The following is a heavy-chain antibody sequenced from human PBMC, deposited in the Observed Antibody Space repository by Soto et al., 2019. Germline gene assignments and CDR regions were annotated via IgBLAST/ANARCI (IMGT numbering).Heavy chain of an antibody. CDR1: GDSISAYS. J-gene: IGHJ4*02. V-gene: IGHV4-59*01. CDR2: IHYNGNT. CDR3: AREGNLGRWLQPLDF. D-gene: IGHD5-12*01. Sequence: QVQLQVSAPGLVKPSETLSLTCTVYGDSISAYSWSWVRQPPGKGLEWIGNIHYNGNTKYNPSLKSRVSMSVDTSKNQFSLRLISVTAADTAKYFCAREGNLGRWLQPLDFWGQGTLVTVSS.